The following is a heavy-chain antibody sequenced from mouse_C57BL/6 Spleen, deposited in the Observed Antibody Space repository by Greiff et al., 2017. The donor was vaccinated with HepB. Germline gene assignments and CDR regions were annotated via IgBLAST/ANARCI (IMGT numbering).Heavy chain of an antibody. V-gene: IGHV7-3*01. CDR2: IRNKANGYTT. J-gene: IGHJ2*01. Sequence: DVQLVESGGGLVQPGGSLSLSCAASGFTFTDYYMSWVRQPPGKALEWLGFIRNKANGYTTEYSASVKGRFTISRDNSQSILYLQINALRAEDSATYYCARYSSLDYWGQGTTLTVSS. CDR1: GFTFTDYY. CDR3: ARYSSLDY. D-gene: IGHD1-1*01.